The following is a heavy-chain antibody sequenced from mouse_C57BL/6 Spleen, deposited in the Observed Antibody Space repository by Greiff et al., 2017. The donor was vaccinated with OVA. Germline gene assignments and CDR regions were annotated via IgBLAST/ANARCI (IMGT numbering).Heavy chain of an antibody. CDR2: IHTNSGST. J-gene: IGHJ4*01. CDR3: EGGAISTVVGTDAMDY. Sequence: VQLQQPGAELVKPGASVKLSCTASGYTFTSYWMHWVNQRPGQGLEWIGMIHTNSGSTNYNEKFMSKATLTVDKSSSTAYMQLNSLTSEDSAVYNCEGGAISTVVGTDAMDYWGQGTSVTVSS. CDR1: GYTFTSYW. D-gene: IGHD1-1*01. V-gene: IGHV1-64*01.